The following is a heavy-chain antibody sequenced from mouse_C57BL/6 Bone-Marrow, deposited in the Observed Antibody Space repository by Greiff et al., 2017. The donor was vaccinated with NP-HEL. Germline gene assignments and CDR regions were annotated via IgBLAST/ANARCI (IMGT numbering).Heavy chain of an antibody. V-gene: IGHV1-59*01. CDR1: GYTFTSYW. D-gene: IGHD2-2*01. J-gene: IGHJ2*01. Sequence: QVQLQQPGAELVRPGTSVKLSCKASGYTFTSYWMHWVKQRPGQGLEWIGVIDPSDSYTNYNQKFKGKATLTVDTSSSTAYMQLSSLTSEDSAVYYCARGLRRGDYFDYWGQGTTLTVAS. CDR3: ARGLRRGDYFDY. CDR2: IDPSDSYT.